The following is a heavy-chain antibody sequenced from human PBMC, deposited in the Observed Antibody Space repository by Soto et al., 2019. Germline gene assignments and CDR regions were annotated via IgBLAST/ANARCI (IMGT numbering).Heavy chain of an antibody. Sequence: PGESLKISCKGSGYSFTSYRIGWVRQMPGKGLEWMGIIYPGDSDTRYSPSFQGQVTISADKSISTAYLQWSSLKASDTAMYYCARHGCSSTSCPYYYYYGMDVWGQGTTVTVSS. CDR3: ARHGCSSTSCPYYYYYGMDV. CDR2: IYPGDSDT. V-gene: IGHV5-51*01. CDR1: GYSFTSYR. J-gene: IGHJ6*02. D-gene: IGHD2-2*01.